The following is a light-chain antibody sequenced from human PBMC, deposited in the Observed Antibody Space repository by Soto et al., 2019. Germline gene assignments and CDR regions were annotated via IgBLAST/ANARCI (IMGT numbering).Light chain of an antibody. CDR2: DVS. Sequence: QSALTQPASASGSPGQSITISCTGTSSDVGGYNYVSWYQQHPGNAPQLMIYDVSNRPSGVSNRFSGSKSGNTASLTISGLQAEDEADYYCSSYTSNRTRVFGGGTKLTVL. V-gene: IGLV2-14*01. CDR1: SSDVGGYNY. CDR3: SSYTSNRTRV. J-gene: IGLJ2*01.